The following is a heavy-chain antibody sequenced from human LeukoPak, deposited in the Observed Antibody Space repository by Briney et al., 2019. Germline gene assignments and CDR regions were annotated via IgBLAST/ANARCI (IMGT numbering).Heavy chain of an antibody. CDR1: GFTFSTYA. Sequence: GGSLRLSCAASGFTFSTYAMHWVRQAPGKGLEWVAVISYDGSSKYYADSVKGRFTISRDNSKNTLYLQMNSLRAEDTAVYYCATAYSSAGGVWGKGTTVTISS. J-gene: IGHJ6*04. D-gene: IGHD6-25*01. V-gene: IGHV3-30*04. CDR2: ISYDGSSK. CDR3: ATAYSSAGGV.